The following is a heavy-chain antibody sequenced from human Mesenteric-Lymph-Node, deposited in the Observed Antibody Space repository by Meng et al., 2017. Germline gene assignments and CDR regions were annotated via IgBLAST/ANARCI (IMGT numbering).Heavy chain of an antibody. CDR1: GFTFDDYG. J-gene: IGHJ3*02. V-gene: IGHV3-20*01. CDR2: INWNGGST. CDR3: ARVLDYYDSSGYYHPNAFDI. Sequence: GGSLRLSCAASGFTFDDYGMSWVRQAPGKGLEWVSGINWNGGSTGYADSVKGRFTISRDNAKNSLYLQMNSLRAEDTALYHCARVLDYYDSSGYYHPNAFDIWGQGTMVTVSS. D-gene: IGHD3-22*01.